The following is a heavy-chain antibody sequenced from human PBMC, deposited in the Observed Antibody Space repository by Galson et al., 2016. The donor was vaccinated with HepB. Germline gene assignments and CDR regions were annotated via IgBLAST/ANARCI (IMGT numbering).Heavy chain of an antibody. V-gene: IGHV3-33*01. J-gene: IGHJ6*02. D-gene: IGHD4-11*01. CDR2: IWYDGSNK. CDR3: ARGSNYFDYYYYGMDV. CDR1: GFTFSSYG. Sequence: SLRLSCAASGFTFSSYGMHWVRQAPGKGLEWVAVIWYDGSNKYYADSVKGRFTISRDNSKNTLYQQMNSLRAEDTAVYYCARGSNYFDYYYYGMDVWGQGTTVTVSS.